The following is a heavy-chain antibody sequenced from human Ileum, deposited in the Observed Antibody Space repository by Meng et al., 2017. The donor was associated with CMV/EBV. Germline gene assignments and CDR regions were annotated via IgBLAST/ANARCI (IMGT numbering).Heavy chain of an antibody. CDR3: ARAAARGVPVDY. J-gene: IGHJ4*02. D-gene: IGHD3-10*01. V-gene: IGHV4-4*07. CDR2: VHFTGGI. CDR1: GVSISNYD. Sequence: QVPLQESAARLVKPSETLSLTCTVSGVSISNYDWTWIRQSAVKGLECIGRVHFTGGIDYNPSLMSRVTMSVDTSRNQLSLNVKSVTAADTAVYYCARAAARGVPVDYWGQGILVTVSS.